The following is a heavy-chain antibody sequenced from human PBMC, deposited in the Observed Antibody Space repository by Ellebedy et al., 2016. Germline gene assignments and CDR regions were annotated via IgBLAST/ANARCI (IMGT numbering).Heavy chain of an antibody. CDR1: GYSFTSYW. CDR2: IYPGDSDT. V-gene: IGHV5-51*01. D-gene: IGHD3-22*01. CDR3: ARFIGSGYYQPSGVYYMDV. Sequence: GESLKISXKGSGYSFTSYWIGWVRQMPGKGLEWMGIIYPGDSDTRYSPSFQGQVTISADKSISTAYLQWSSLKASDTAMYYCARFIGSGYYQPSGVYYMDVWGKGTTVTVSS. J-gene: IGHJ6*03.